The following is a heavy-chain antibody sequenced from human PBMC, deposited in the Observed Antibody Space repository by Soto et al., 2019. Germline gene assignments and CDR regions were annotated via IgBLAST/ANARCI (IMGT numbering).Heavy chain of an antibody. CDR1: GFTFTRYS. CDR3: ARESEDLTSNFDY. J-gene: IGHJ4*02. Sequence: GGSLRLSCAASGFTFTRYSMNWVRQAPGKGLEWVSSISSTTNYIYYGDSMKGRFTISRDNAKNSLYLEMNSLRAEDTAVYYCARESEDLTSNFDYWGQGTLATVSS. V-gene: IGHV3-21*06. CDR2: ISSTTNYI.